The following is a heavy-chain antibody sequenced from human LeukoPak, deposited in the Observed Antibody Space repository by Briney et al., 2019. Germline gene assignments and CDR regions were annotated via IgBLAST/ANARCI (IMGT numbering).Heavy chain of an antibody. CDR2: IYHSGST. D-gene: IGHD3-10*01. CDR1: GGSISSGGYS. CDR3: ARNYGSGSYSVFDY. J-gene: IGHJ4*02. V-gene: IGHV4-30-2*01. Sequence: PSETLSLTCAVSGGSISSGGYSWSWIRQPPGKGLGWIGYIYHSGSTYYNPSLKSRVTISVDRSKNQFSLKLSSVTAADTAVYYCARNYGSGSYSVFDYWGQGTLVTVSS.